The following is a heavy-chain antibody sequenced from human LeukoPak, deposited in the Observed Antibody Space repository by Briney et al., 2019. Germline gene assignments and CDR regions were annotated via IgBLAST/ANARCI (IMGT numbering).Heavy chain of an antibody. J-gene: IGHJ4*02. CDR1: GFTFTSYA. CDR3: TKDASYARENDNSGFFID. Sequence: GGSLRLSCAASGFTFTSYAMSWVRQSPGKGLEWVASMSGGGDSDYYADSVKGRFTVSRDKSKNTLYVQMNSLRADDTAVYYCTKDASYARENDNSGFFIDWGQGTLVTVSS. V-gene: IGHV3-23*01. D-gene: IGHD3-22*01. CDR2: MSGGGDSD.